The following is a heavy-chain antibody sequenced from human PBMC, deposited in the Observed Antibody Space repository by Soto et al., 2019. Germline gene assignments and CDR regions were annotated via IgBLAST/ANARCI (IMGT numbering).Heavy chain of an antibody. CDR1: GGSFSGYY. V-gene: IGHV4-34*01. CDR2: INHSGST. J-gene: IGHJ4*02. CDR3: ARGYQKDFDY. Sequence: SETLSLTCAVYGGSFSGYYWSWIRQPPGKGLEWIGEINHSGSTNYNPSLKSRVTISVDTSKNQFFLKLSSVTAADTAVYYCARGYQKDFDYWGQGTLVTVSS. D-gene: IGHD3-16*02.